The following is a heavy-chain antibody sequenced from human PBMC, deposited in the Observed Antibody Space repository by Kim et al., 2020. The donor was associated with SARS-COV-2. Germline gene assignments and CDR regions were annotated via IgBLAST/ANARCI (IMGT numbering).Heavy chain of an antibody. CDR1: GFTFDDYG. CDR2: INWNGGST. D-gene: IGHD5-12*01. V-gene: IGHV3-20*01. CDR3: ARRLRNSWGYYFDY. J-gene: IGHJ4*02. Sequence: GGSLRLSCAASGFTFDDYGMSWVRQAPGKGLEWVSGINWNGGSTGYADSVKGRFTISRDNAKNSLYLQMNSLRAEDTALYHCARRLRNSWGYYFDYWGQGTLVTVSS.